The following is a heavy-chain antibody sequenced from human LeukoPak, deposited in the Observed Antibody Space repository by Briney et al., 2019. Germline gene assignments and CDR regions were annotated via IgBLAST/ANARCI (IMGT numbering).Heavy chain of an antibody. CDR2: IYSGGST. D-gene: IGHD3-22*01. CDR1: GFTVSSNY. V-gene: IGHV3-66*01. Sequence: GGSLRLSCAASGFTVSSNYMSWVRQAPGKGLEWVSVIYSGGSTYYADSVKGRFTISRDNSKNTLYLQMNSLRAEDTAAYYCARGGPRITMIVAPYFDYWGQGTLVTVSS. J-gene: IGHJ4*02. CDR3: ARGGPRITMIVAPYFDY.